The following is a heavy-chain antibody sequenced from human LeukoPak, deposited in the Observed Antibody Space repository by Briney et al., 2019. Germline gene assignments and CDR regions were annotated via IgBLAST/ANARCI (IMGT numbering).Heavy chain of an antibody. CDR1: GVSISSYD. Sequence: KASETLSLTCTGSGVSISSYDWSWVRQPPGKGLEWIAYIDYRGSTNYNPSLKSRGNISVDTAKNQFSLKLTSVSAADAAGDYYARDPRHCTAGSCYSERHYNYYYYMDGWGKGTTATISS. V-gene: IGHV4-59*12. J-gene: IGHJ6*03. D-gene: IGHD2-15*01. CDR2: IDYRGST. CDR3: ARDPRHCTAGSCYSERHYNYYYYMDG.